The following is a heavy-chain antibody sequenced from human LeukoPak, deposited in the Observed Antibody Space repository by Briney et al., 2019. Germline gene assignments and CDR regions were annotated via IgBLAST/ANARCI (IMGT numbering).Heavy chain of an antibody. CDR3: ARGGIVATRNEGYFDY. CDR1: GYTFTSYY. CDR2: INPSGGST. V-gene: IGHV1-46*01. Sequence: ASVKVSCKASGYTFTSYYMHWVRQAPGQGLEWMGIINPSGGSTSYAQKFQGRVTMTRDTSTSTVYMELSSLRSEDTAVYYCARGGIVATRNEGYFDYWGQGTLVTVSS. J-gene: IGHJ4*02. D-gene: IGHD5-12*01.